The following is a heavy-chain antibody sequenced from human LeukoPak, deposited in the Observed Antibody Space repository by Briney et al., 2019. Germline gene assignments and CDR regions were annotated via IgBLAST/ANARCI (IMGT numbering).Heavy chain of an antibody. D-gene: IGHD3-3*01. J-gene: IGHJ4*02. CDR3: ARDRPTGASRVFVVQ. CDR1: GFTFSSYA. Sequence: GGSLILSCTASGFTFSSYAMTWVRQAPGKGLEWISSMSSGSRYIYYADSVRGRLTISRDNAKNSLYLIMNSLRAEDTAIYYCARDRPTGASRVFVVQWGQGTPVTVSS. CDR2: MSSGSRYI. V-gene: IGHV3-21*06.